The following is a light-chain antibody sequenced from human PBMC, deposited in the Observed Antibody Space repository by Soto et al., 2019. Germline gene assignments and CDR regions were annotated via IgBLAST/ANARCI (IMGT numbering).Light chain of an antibody. CDR1: QSVSNN. Sequence: ILMTQSPATLSVSPGERATLSCRASQSVSNNLACYQQKPGQAPRLLIYDASTRATGIPARFSGSGSGTEFTLTISGLQSEDFAVYYCQQYNNWPPWTFGQGTKMEIK. CDR2: DAS. CDR3: QQYNNWPPWT. V-gene: IGKV3-15*01. J-gene: IGKJ1*01.